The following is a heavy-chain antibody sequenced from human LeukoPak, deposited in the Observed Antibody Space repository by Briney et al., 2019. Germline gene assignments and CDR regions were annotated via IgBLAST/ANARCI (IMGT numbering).Heavy chain of an antibody. J-gene: IGHJ4*02. Sequence: GGSLRLSCAASGFSVTSNHMNWVRQAPGKGLEWVSIIYTGGTTHYADSLNDRFTISRDDSINTLYLQMNSLRAEDTAVYYCVAPGSPAGSYYYGDYWGQGSLVTVSS. D-gene: IGHD3-10*01. CDR3: VAPGSPAGSYYYGDY. CDR1: GFSVTSNH. V-gene: IGHV3-66*01. CDR2: IYTGGTT.